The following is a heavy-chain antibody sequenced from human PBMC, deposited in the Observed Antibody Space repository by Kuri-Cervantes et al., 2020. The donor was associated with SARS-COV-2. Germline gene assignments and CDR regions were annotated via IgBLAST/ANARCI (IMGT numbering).Heavy chain of an antibody. V-gene: IGHV3-21*01. D-gene: IGHD5/OR15-5a*01. CDR1: GFTFTTYS. CDR3: ARDVSALDV. Sequence: GGSLRLSCAASGFTFTTYSMTWVRQAPGKGLEWVSSISSSSSQRYYVDSVKGRFTISRDNAKNSLYLQMNSLRAEDTAVYYCARDVSALDVWGKGTTVTVSS. CDR2: ISSSSSQR. J-gene: IGHJ6*04.